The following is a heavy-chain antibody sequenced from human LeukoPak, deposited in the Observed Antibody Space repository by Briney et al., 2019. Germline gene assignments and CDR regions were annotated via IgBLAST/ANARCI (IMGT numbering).Heavy chain of an antibody. CDR3: ARQSGSYYGSWFDP. Sequence: PGGSLRLSCAASGFTFSSYAMHWVRQAPGKGLEYVSAISSNGSSTYYANSVKGRFTISRDNSKNTLYLQMGSLRAEDMAVYYRARQSGSYYGSWFDPWGQGTLVTVSS. V-gene: IGHV3-64*01. CDR1: GFTFSSYA. D-gene: IGHD1-26*01. CDR2: ISSNGSST. J-gene: IGHJ5*02.